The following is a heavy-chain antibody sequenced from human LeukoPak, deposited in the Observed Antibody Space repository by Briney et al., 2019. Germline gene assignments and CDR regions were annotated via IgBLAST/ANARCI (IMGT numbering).Heavy chain of an antibody. V-gene: IGHV1-3*01. CDR1: GYTFTSYA. CDR3: ARDRAYSGSDGDY. Sequence: ASVKVSCKASGYTFTSYAMHWVRQAPGQRLEWMGWINAGNGNTKYSQKFQGRVTITRDTSASTAYMELSSLRSDDTAVYYCARDRAYSGSDGDYWGQGTLVTVSS. CDR2: INAGNGNT. D-gene: IGHD1-26*01. J-gene: IGHJ4*02.